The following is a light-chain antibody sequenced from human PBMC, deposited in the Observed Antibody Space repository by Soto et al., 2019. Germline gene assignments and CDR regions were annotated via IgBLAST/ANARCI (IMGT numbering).Light chain of an antibody. CDR3: QQRSSWPPT. J-gene: IGKJ5*01. V-gene: IGKV3-11*01. CDR1: QSVGYH. CDR2: DAS. Sequence: EIVLTQSPATLSLSPWERATLSCRASQSVGYHLAWYQQKPGQAPRLLIYDASNRATGIPARFSGSGSGTDFTLAISSLEPEDFAVYYCQQRSSWPPTFGQGTRLEIK.